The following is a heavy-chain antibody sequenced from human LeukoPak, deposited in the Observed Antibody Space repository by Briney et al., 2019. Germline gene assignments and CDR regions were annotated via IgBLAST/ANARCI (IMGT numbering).Heavy chain of an antibody. D-gene: IGHD3-3*01. CDR1: GGSISSYY. CDR2: IYYSGST. V-gene: IGHV4-59*01. CDR3: ARGLYDFWSALYYYYYMDV. J-gene: IGHJ6*03. Sequence: SETLSLTCTVSGGSISSYYWSWIRQPPGRGLEWIGYIYYSGSTNYNPSLKSRVTISVDTSKNQFSLKLSSVTAADTAVYYCARGLYDFWSALYYYYYMDVWGKGTTVTVSS.